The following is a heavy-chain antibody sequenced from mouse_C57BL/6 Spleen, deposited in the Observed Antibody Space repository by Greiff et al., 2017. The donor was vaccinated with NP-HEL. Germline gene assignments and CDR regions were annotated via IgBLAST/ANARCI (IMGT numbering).Heavy chain of an antibody. V-gene: IGHV7-3*01. CDR2: IRNKANGYTT. Sequence: EVKLVESGGGLVQPGGSLSLSCAASGFTFTDYYMSWVRQPPGKALEWLGFIRNKANGYTTEYSASVKGRFTISRDNSQSILYLQMNALRAEDSATYYCASYARGNYEAYWYFDVWGTGTTVTVSS. CDR3: ASYARGNYEAYWYFDV. J-gene: IGHJ1*03. D-gene: IGHD2-1*01. CDR1: GFTFTDYY.